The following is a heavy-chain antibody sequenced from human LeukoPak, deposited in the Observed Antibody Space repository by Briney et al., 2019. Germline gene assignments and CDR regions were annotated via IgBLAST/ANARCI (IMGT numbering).Heavy chain of an antibody. CDR1: GFTFSDYG. J-gene: IGHJ4*02. D-gene: IGHD2-21*02. CDR2: ISYDGINK. CDR3: ATIRDWPRDY. V-gene: IGHV3-30*03. Sequence: GGSLRLSCAASGFTFSDYGMHCVRQAPGKGLEWVAVISYDGINKYYADSVKGRFTISRDNSKNTLSVQMNSLRAEDTAVYYCATIRDWPRDYWGQGTLVTVSS.